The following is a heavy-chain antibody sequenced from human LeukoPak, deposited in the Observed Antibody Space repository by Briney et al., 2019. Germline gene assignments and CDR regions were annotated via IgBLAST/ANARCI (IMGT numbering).Heavy chain of an antibody. V-gene: IGHV1-46*01. CDR3: ARDADWQYAFDV. CDR2: INPSGGST. Sequence: ASVKVSCTTSGYTFTSYFLHWVRQAPGQGLEWMGIINPSGGSTTYAQKFQGRVTMTRDTSTNTVYMELRNLRSEGTAAYFCARDADWQYAFDVWGQGTMVSVSS. D-gene: IGHD3-9*01. J-gene: IGHJ3*01. CDR1: GYTFTSYF.